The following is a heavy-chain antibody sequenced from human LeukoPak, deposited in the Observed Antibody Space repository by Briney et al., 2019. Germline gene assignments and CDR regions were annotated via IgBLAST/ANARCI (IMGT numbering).Heavy chain of an antibody. D-gene: IGHD1-26*01. CDR2: IYYSGGT. Sequence: SETLSLTCTAAGGSISPYYWSWIRQPPGKGLEWGGYIYYSGGTNYKPSLRSRVTISVDTSRNQFSLKLSSVTAADTAMYYCARHGGGGESYPRVFDYWGRGNLVTVSS. J-gene: IGHJ4*02. CDR1: GGSISPYY. V-gene: IGHV4-59*08. CDR3: ARHGGGGESYPRVFDY.